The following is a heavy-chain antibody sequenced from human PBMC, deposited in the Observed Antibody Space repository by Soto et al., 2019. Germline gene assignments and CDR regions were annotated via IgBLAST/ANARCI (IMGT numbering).Heavy chain of an antibody. CDR3: ASSIAVAGDYYFDY. J-gene: IGHJ4*02. CDR2: IYYSGST. D-gene: IGHD6-19*01. V-gene: IGHV4-59*08. Sequence: PSETLSLPCTASGGSISSYYWSWIRQPPGKGLEWIGYIYYSGSTNYNPSLKSRVTISVDTSKNQFSLKLSSVTAADTAVYYCASSIAVAGDYYFDYWGQGTLVTVSS. CDR1: GGSISSYY.